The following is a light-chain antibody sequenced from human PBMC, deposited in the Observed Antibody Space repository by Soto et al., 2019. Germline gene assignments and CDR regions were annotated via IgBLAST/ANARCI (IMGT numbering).Light chain of an antibody. V-gene: IGLV1-40*01. CDR3: QSYDSSLSGSVV. J-gene: IGLJ2*01. CDR1: GSNIGAGYD. Sequence: QSVLTQPPSVSGAPGQRVTISCTGSGSNIGAGYDVHWYQKLPGTAPKLLIYGNSNRPSGVPDRFSGSKSGTSASLAITGLQAEDEADYYCQSYDSSLSGSVVFGGGTKLTVL. CDR2: GNS.